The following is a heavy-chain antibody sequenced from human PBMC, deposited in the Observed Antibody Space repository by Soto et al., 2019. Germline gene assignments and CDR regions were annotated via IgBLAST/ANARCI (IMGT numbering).Heavy chain of an antibody. CDR3: ARGAHYDSGGYYYFY. J-gene: IGHJ4*02. D-gene: IGHD3-22*01. CDR2: IIPLFGTA. CDR1: GGTFSTYA. V-gene: IGHV1-69*13. Sequence: SVKVSCKAPGGTFSTYAIDWVRQAPGQGLEWMGGIIPLFGTAKYAQNFQGRITITADESTNTAYMELRSLRSQDTAVYYCARGAHYDSGGYYYFYWGQGTLVTVSS.